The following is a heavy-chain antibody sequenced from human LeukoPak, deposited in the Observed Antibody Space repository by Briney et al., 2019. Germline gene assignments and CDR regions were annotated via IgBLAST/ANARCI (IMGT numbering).Heavy chain of an antibody. Sequence: ASVKVSCKASGYTFASYYMHWVRQAPGQGLEWMGIINPSGGSTSYAQKFQGRVTMTRDTSTSTVYMELSSLRSEDTAVYYCARAIFYYDSSGYDDYWGQGTLVTVSS. CDR3: ARAIFYYDSSGYDDY. J-gene: IGHJ4*02. V-gene: IGHV1-46*01. CDR1: GYTFASYY. D-gene: IGHD3-22*01. CDR2: INPSGGST.